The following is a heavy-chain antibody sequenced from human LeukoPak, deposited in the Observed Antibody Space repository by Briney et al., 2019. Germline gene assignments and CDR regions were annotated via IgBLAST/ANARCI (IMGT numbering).Heavy chain of an antibody. CDR1: GGTFSSYA. V-gene: IGHV1-69*04. CDR3: ARGLALRVRAPAL. D-gene: IGHD3-10*01. CDR2: IIPILGIA. J-gene: IGHJ4*02. Sequence: SVKVSCKASGGTFSSYAISWVRQAPGQGLEWMGRIIPILGIANYAQKFQGRVTITADKSTSTAYMELSSLRSEDTAVYYCARGLALRVRAPALWGQGTLVTVSS.